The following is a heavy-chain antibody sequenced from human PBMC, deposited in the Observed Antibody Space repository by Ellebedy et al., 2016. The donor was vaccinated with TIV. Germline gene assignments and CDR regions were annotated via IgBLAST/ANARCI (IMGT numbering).Heavy chain of an antibody. CDR3: ARDTSGGIDY. V-gene: IGHV4-39*07. CDR2: IHLSGNT. J-gene: IGHJ4*02. CDR1: GCSISSSAYY. Sequence: SETLSLTCTVSGCSISSSAYYWGWIRQPPGKGLEWFGSIHLSGNTYYSASLMSRVTISVDTSKNQLSLRLTSVTAADTAVYYCARDTSGGIDYWGQGTLVTVSS. D-gene: IGHD2-15*01.